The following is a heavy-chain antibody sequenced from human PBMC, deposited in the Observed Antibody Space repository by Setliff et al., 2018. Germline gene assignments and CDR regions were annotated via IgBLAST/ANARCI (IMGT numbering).Heavy chain of an antibody. J-gene: IGHJ4*02. CDR1: GYTFAAYG. CDR3: ARISPSYCNNDGCYAAEGF. V-gene: IGHV1-18*01. D-gene: IGHD2-2*01. CDR2: ISGHNNKT. Sequence: ASVKVSCKTSGYTFAAYGITWVRQAPGQGLEWMGWISGHNNKTKYAQKVQGRVTMTTDKSTSTAYMELKSLKSDDTAMYFCARISPSYCNNDGCYAAEGFWGQGTLVTVSS.